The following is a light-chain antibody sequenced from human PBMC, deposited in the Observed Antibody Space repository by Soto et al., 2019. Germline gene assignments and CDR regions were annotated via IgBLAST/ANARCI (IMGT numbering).Light chain of an antibody. V-gene: IGKV1-8*01. J-gene: IGKJ2*01. CDR3: QQYYSYPQT. CDR2: AAP. CDR1: QGISSY. Sequence: AIRMTQSPSSFSASTGDRVTITCRASQGISSYLGWYQQKPGKAPKILIYAAPTLQSGVPSRFSGSGSGTDFTLTISCLQSEDFATYYCQQYYSYPQTFGQGTKLESK.